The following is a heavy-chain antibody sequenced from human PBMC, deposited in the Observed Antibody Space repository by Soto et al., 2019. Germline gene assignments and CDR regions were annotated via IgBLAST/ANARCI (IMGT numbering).Heavy chain of an antibody. CDR1: GFTFSSYA. J-gene: IGHJ6*02. V-gene: IGHV3-23*01. CDR3: AKVGYGSGSSLYYYYGMDV. D-gene: IGHD3-10*01. Sequence: EVQLLESGGGLVQPGGSLRLSCAASGFTFSSYAMSWVRQAPGKGLEWVSAISGSGGSTYYADSVKGRFTISRDNSKNTLYLQMNSLRAEDTAVYYCAKVGYGSGSSLYYYYGMDVWGQGTTVTVSS. CDR2: ISGSGGST.